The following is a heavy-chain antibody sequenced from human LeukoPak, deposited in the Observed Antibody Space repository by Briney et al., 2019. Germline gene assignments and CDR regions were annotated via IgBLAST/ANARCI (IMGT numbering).Heavy chain of an antibody. D-gene: IGHD6-6*01. V-gene: IGHV3-30*03. CDR2: ISYDGSNK. J-gene: IGHJ4*02. CDR1: GFTFSSYS. CDR3: ARRSSSSLSGY. Sequence: GGSLRLSCAASGFTFSSYSMNWVRQAPVKGLEWVAVISYDGSNKYYADSVKGRFTTSRDNSKNTLYLQMNSLRAEDTAVYYCARRSSSSLSGYWGQGTLVTVSS.